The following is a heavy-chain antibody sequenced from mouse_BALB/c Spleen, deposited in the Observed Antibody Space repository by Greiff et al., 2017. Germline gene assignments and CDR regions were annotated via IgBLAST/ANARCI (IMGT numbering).Heavy chain of an antibody. CDR2: INSNGGST. V-gene: IGHV5-6-2*01. Sequence: EVKLVESGGGLVKLGGSLKLSCAASGFTFSSYYMSWVRQTPEKRLELVAAINSNGGSTYYPDTVKGRFTISRDNAKNTLYLQMSSLKSEDTALYYCARDGNYPFAYWGQGTLVTVSA. CDR1: GFTFSSYY. J-gene: IGHJ3*01. D-gene: IGHD2-1*01. CDR3: ARDGNYPFAY.